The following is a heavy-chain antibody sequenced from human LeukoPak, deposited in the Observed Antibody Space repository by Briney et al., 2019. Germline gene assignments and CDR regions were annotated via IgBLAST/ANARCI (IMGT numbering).Heavy chain of an antibody. CDR2: INHSGST. V-gene: IGHV4-34*01. CDR3: ARGPYSSSWRRFDY. D-gene: IGHD6-13*01. Sequence: SETLSLTCAVYGGSFSGYYWSWIRQPPGKGLEWIGEINHSGSTNYNPSLKSRVTISVDTSKNQFSLKLSSVTAADTAVYYCARGPYSSSWRRFDYWGQGTPVTVSS. CDR1: GGSFSGYY. J-gene: IGHJ4*02.